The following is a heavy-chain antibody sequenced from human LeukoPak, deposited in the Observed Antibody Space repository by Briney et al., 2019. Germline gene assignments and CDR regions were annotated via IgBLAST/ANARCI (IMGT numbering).Heavy chain of an antibody. V-gene: IGHV1-18*01. CDR3: ARVGLLLWFGGGDYYYMDV. D-gene: IGHD3-10*01. CDR2: ISAYNGNT. Sequence: ASVKVSCKASGYTFTSYGISWVRQAPGQGLEWMGWISAYNGNTNYAQKLQGRVTMTTDTSTSTAYMELRSLRSDDTAVYYCARVGLLLWFGGGDYYYMDVWGKGTTVTVSS. CDR1: GYTFTSYG. J-gene: IGHJ6*03.